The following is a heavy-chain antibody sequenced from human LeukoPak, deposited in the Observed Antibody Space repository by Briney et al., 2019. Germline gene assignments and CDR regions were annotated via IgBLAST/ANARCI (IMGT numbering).Heavy chain of an antibody. CDR1: GGSISSSSYY. J-gene: IGHJ3*02. CDR3: ARRAYCGGDCYSVGAFDI. CDR2: IYYSGST. D-gene: IGHD2-21*02. Sequence: SETPSLTCTVSGGSISSSSYYWGWIRQPPGKGLEWIGSIYYSGSTYYNPSLKSRVTISVDTSKNQFSLKLSSVTAADTAVYYCARRAYCGGDCYSVGAFDIWGQGTMVTVSS. V-gene: IGHV4-39*01.